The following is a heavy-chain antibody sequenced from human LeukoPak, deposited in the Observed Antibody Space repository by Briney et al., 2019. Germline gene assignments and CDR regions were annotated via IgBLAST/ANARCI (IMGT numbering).Heavy chain of an antibody. V-gene: IGHV5-51*01. D-gene: IGHD5-12*01. CDR1: GYSFTTYW. Sequence: GESLKISCKGSGYSFTTYWIGWVRQMPGKGLEWMGLIYPGDSDTRYSPSFQGQVTISADKSITTAYLQWTSLKASDTAMYYCTRGGAVATISYWGRGTVVTVSP. J-gene: IGHJ4*02. CDR3: TRGGAVATISY. CDR2: IYPGDSDT.